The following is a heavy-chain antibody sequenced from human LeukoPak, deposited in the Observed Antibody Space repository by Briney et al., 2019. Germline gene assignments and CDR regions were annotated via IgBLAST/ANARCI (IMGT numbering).Heavy chain of an antibody. CDR1: GFTFSNAW. J-gene: IGHJ4*02. CDR2: IYSEADGGTT. Sequence: PGGSLRLSCAASGFTFSNAWMSWVRQAPGKGLEWVGRIYSEADGGTTDYAAPVKGRFTISRDDSKNTLYLQMNSLKTEDAAVYYCVTGGYYYGNWGQGTPVTVSS. V-gene: IGHV3-15*01. CDR3: VTGGYYYGN. D-gene: IGHD2/OR15-2a*01.